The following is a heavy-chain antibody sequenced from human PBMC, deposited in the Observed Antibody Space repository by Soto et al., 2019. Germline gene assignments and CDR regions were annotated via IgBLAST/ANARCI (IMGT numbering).Heavy chain of an antibody. J-gene: IGHJ4*02. V-gene: IGHV3-30-3*01. D-gene: IGHD6-19*01. CDR1: GFTFSSYA. CDR3: VRDKSPYSSGWHNRHFDY. Sequence: QVQLVESGGGVVQPGRSLRLSCAASGFTFSSYAMHWVRQAPGKGLEWVAVISYDGSNKYYADSVKGRFTISRDNSKTLYLQMNRLRAEDTDVYYCVRDKSPYSSGWHNRHFDYWGQGTLVTVSS. CDR2: ISYDGSNK.